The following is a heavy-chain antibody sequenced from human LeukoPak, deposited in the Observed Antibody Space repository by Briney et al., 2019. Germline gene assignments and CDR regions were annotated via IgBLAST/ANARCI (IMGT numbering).Heavy chain of an antibody. J-gene: IGHJ4*02. CDR2: ITTGSTDI. D-gene: IGHD7-27*01. V-gene: IGHV3-21*06. Sequence: GGSLRLSCAASGFTFSTYNMNWIRQAPGKGLEWVSSITTGSTDIYYADSLKGRFTISRDDAKNSVYLQMNSLLVEDTAVYYCARDLPGVPIDHWGQGILVTVAS. CDR3: ARDLPGVPIDH. CDR1: GFTFSTYN.